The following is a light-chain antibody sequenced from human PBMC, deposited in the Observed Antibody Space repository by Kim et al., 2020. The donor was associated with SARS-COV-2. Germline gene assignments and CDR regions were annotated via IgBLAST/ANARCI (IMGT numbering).Light chain of an antibody. CDR2: TAS. J-gene: IGKJ4*01. CDR3: QQNSRTPLT. V-gene: IGKV1-39*01. CDR1: QTIYNF. Sequence: ASVGDRVTITCRASQTIYNFLNWYQQKPGKAPRLLIYTASNVQSGVPSRFSGSGSGTDFTLTISSLQPEDLAVYYCQQNSRTPLTFGGGTKVDIK.